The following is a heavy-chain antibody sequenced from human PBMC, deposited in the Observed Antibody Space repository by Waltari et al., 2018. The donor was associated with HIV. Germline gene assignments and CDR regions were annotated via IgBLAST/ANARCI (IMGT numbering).Heavy chain of an antibody. CDR3: ASSYSSGWYGVDD. CDR2: INPSGGST. V-gene: IGHV1-46*01. J-gene: IGHJ4*02. Sequence: QVQLVQSGAEVKKPGASVKVSCKASGYTFTSYYMHWVRQAPGQGLEWMGIINPSGGSTSYAQKFQGRVTMTRDTSTSTVYMELSSLRSEDTAVYYCASSYSSGWYGVDDWGQGTLVTVSS. CDR1: GYTFTSYY. D-gene: IGHD6-19*01.